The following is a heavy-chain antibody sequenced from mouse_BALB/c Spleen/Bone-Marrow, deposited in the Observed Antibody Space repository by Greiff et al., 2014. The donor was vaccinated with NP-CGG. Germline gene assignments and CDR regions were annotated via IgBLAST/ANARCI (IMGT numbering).Heavy chain of an antibody. Sequence: VQLQQSGAELVKPGGSVKLSCTAFGFHIKDTYIHWGEQRPEQGLGWIGRIDPANGNTKYDPKFQGKATITADTPSNTAYLQLSSLTSEDTAVYYCARWEYYAMGYWGQGTSVTVSS. V-gene: IGHV14-3*02. CDR3: ARWEYYAMGY. D-gene: IGHD4-1*01. CDR1: GFHIKDTY. CDR2: IDPANGNT. J-gene: IGHJ4*01.